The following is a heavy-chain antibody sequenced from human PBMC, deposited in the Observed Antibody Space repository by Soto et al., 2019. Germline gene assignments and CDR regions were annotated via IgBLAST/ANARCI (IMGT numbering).Heavy chain of an antibody. J-gene: IGHJ6*02. CDR1: GGSISSYY. CDR3: ARDLRGAMVGGNYYGMDV. D-gene: IGHD3-10*01. V-gene: IGHV4-59*01. CDR2: IYYSGST. Sequence: SETLSLTCTVSGGSISSYYWSWIRQPPGKGLEWIGYIYYSGSTNYNPSLKSRVTISVDTSKNQFSLKLSSVTAADTAVYYCARDLRGAMVGGNYYGMDVWGQGTTVTVPS.